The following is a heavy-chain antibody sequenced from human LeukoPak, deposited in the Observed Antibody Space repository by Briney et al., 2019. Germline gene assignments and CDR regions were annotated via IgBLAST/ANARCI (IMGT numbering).Heavy chain of an antibody. CDR3: ASFNYYDSSGYHY. J-gene: IGHJ4*02. CDR1: GFTFSSYS. D-gene: IGHD3-22*01. V-gene: IGHV3-48*04. CDR2: ISSSSSTI. Sequence: PGGSLRLSCAASGFTFSSYSMNWVRQAPGKGLEWVSYISSSSSTIYYADSVKGRFTISRDNAKNSLYLQMNSLRAEDTAVYYCASFNYYDSSGYHYWGQGTLVTVSS.